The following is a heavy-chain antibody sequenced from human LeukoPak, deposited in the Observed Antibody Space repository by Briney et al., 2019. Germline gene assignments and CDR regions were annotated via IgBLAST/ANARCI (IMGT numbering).Heavy chain of an antibody. V-gene: IGHV3-7*01. J-gene: IGHJ3*02. CDR1: GFTFSSYW. CDR3: ARDYYDSSGEEHAFDI. D-gene: IGHD3-22*01. Sequence: PGGSLRLSCAASGFTFSSYWMSWVRQAPGKGLEWVANIKQDGSEKYYVDSVKGRFTISRDNAKNSLYLQMNSLRAEDTAVYYCARDYYDSSGEEHAFDIWGQGTMVTVSS. CDR2: IKQDGSEK.